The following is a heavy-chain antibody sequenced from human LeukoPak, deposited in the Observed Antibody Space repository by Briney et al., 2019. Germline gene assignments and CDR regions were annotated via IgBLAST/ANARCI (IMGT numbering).Heavy chain of an antibody. CDR2: IIPIFGIA. J-gene: IGHJ4*02. CDR3: ARDRRGYSYGSDY. V-gene: IGHV1-69*04. Sequence: SVKVSCKASGGTFSSYAISWVRQAPGQGLEWMGRIIPIFGIANYAQKSQGRVTITADKSTSTAYMELSSLRSEDTAAYYCARDRRGYSYGSDYWGQGTLVTVSS. CDR1: GGTFSSYA. D-gene: IGHD5-18*01.